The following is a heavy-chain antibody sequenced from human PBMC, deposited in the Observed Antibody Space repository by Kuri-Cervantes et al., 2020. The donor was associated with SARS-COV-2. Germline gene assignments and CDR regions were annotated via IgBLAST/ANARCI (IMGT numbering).Heavy chain of an antibody. V-gene: IGHV1-46*01. CDR3: AKVPVRRYDFWSGYLQDAFDI. J-gene: IGHJ3*02. CDR2: INPSGGST. CDR1: GYTFTSYY. Sequence: ASVKVSCKASGYTFTSYYMHWVRQAPGQGLEWMGIINPSGGSTSYAQKFQGRVTMTRDTSTSTVYMELSSLRSEDTAVYYCAKVPVRRYDFWSGYLQDAFDIWGQGTMVTVSS. D-gene: IGHD3-3*01.